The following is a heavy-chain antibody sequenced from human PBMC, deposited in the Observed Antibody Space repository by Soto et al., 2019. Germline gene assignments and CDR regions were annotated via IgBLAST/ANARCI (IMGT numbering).Heavy chain of an antibody. CDR2: ISAYNGNT. D-gene: IGHD6-19*01. CDR1: GYTFTSYG. Sequence: ASVKVSCKASGYTFTSYGISWVRQATGQGLEWMGWISAYNGNTNYAQKLQGRVTMTTDTSTSTAYMELRSLRSDDTAVYYCARDRKGQWLVFDWFDPWGQGTLVTVSS. V-gene: IGHV1-18*01. CDR3: ARDRKGQWLVFDWFDP. J-gene: IGHJ5*02.